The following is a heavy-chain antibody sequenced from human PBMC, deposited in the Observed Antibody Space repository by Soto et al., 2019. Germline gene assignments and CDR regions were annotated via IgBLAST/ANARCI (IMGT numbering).Heavy chain of an antibody. CDR1: GGTFSSYA. V-gene: IGHV1-69*13. D-gene: IGHD1-20*01. Sequence: SVKVSCKASGGTFSSYAISWVRQAPGQGLEWMGGIIPIFGTANYAQKFQGRVTITADESKSTAYMELSSLRSEDTAVYYCVVEGRLPSQITGTTLRYADYWG. J-gene: IGHJ4*01. CDR2: IIPIFGTA. CDR3: VVEGRLPSQITGTTLRYADY.